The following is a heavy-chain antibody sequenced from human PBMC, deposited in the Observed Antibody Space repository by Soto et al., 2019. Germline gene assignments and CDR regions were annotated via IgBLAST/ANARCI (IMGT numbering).Heavy chain of an antibody. V-gene: IGHV4-34*01. CDR2: INHSGST. J-gene: IGHJ5*02. CDR1: GGSFSGYY. Sequence: PSETLSLTCAVYGGSFSGYYWSWIRQPPGKGLEWIGEINHSGSTNYNPSLKSRVTISVDTSKNQFSLKLSSVTAADTAVYYCARLYWFDPWGQGTRVTVSS. CDR3: ARLYWFDP.